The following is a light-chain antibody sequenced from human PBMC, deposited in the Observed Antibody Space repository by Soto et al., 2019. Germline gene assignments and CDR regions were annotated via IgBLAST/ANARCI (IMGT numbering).Light chain of an antibody. J-gene: IGKJ3*01. Sequence: DIQMTQSPSSLSASLGDRVTFTCWASHDISHFLAWYQQKPGKVPQLLIYEASTLQFGVPSRFSGSGSGTEFSLTISGLQPEDVATYFCQKYDSVPFTFGPGTKVDIK. V-gene: IGKV1-27*01. CDR1: HDISHF. CDR2: EAS. CDR3: QKYDSVPFT.